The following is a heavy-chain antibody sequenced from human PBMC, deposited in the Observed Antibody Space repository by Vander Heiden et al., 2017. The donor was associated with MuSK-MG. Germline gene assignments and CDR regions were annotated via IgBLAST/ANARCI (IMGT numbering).Heavy chain of an antibody. D-gene: IGHD3-10*01. CDR3: ARGKSGAVRAFDI. V-gene: IGHV4-59*02. CDR1: ADSVRNYY. Sequence: QVQLQESGPGLVKPSAPLSITCNVSADSVRNYYWTWIRQPPGKGLEWIGYMFDSGSTNYNPSLKSRVTMSLDTSDKYFSLKLSSVTAADTAVYDCARGKSGAVRAFDIWGPGTLVTVSP. CDR2: MFDSGST. J-gene: IGHJ3*02.